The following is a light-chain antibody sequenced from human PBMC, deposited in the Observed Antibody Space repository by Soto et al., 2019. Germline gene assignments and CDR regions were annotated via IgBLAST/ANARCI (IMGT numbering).Light chain of an antibody. J-gene: IGKJ1*01. CDR2: GAS. CDR3: QKYDSSPRT. V-gene: IGKV3-20*01. CDR1: QSVSSNF. Sequence: ENVLTQSPGTLSLSPGGRATLSCRASQSVSSNFLAWYQQKPGQAPRLLIYGASNRATGIPDRFSGSGSGTDFTLTISRLEPEDLAVYDCQKYDSSPRTFGQGTKGEIK.